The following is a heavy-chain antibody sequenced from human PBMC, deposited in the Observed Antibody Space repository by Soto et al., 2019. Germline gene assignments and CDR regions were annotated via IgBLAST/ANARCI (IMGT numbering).Heavy chain of an antibody. V-gene: IGHV3-49*03. CDR1: GFTFGDYA. D-gene: IGHD3-3*01. CDR3: TRDYPKYYDFWSGYYTGPSENHYYYYYGMDV. Sequence: PGGSLRLSCTASGFTFGDYAMSWFRQAPGKGLEWVGFIRSKAYGGTTEYAASVKGRFTISRDDSKSIAYLQMNSLKTEDTAVYYCTRDYPKYYDFWSGYYTGPSENHYYYYYGMDVWGQGTTVTVSS. J-gene: IGHJ6*02. CDR2: IRSKAYGGTT.